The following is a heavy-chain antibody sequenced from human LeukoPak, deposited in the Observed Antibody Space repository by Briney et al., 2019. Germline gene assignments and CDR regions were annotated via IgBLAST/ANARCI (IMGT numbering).Heavy chain of an antibody. J-gene: IGHJ6*03. Sequence: SVKVSCKTSGGTFNNYAIRWVRRAPGQGLEWMGSIIVMLDRSNYAQKFQARVTVTADKSTDTAYMHLNGLRSDDTAVYYCVREGYCNGRSCYGYYHYYYMDVWGNGTTVTVSS. CDR2: IIVMLDRS. D-gene: IGHD2-15*01. CDR1: GGTFNNYA. V-gene: IGHV1-69*04. CDR3: VREGYCNGRSCYGYYHYYYMDV.